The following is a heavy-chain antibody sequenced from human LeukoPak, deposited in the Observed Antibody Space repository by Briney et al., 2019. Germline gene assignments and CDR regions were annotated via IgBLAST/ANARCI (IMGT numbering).Heavy chain of an antibody. V-gene: IGHV3-23*01. D-gene: IGHD1-7*01. CDR2: ISGSGGST. Sequence: PGGSLRLSCAASGFTFSSYAMSWVRQAPGKGLEWVSAISGSGGSTYYADSVKGRFTISRDNSKNTLYLQMNSLRAEDTAVYYCAAGTAAAEYFQHWGQGTLVTVSS. CDR3: AAGTAAAEYFQH. CDR1: GFTFSSYA. J-gene: IGHJ1*01.